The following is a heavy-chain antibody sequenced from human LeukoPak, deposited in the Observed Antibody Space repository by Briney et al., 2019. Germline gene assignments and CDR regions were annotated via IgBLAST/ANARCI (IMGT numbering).Heavy chain of an antibody. CDR3: ARDGGVGATELDY. D-gene: IGHD1-26*01. V-gene: IGHV1-18*01. Sequence: GASAKVSCKASGYTFTSYGISWVRQAPGQGLEWMGWISGYNGNKNYAQKFQDRVTMTTDTSASTAYMELRSLRSDDTAVYYCARDGGVGATELDYWGQGTLVTVSS. J-gene: IGHJ4*02. CDR1: GYTFTSYG. CDR2: ISGYNGNK.